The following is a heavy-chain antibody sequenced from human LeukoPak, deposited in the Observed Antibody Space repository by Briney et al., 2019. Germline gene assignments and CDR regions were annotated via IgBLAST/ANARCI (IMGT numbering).Heavy chain of an antibody. V-gene: IGHV3-30*02. CDR3: AKGPQWELLGTYDAFDI. J-gene: IGHJ3*02. D-gene: IGHD1-26*01. CDR1: GFTFSSYG. CDR2: IRYDGGNK. Sequence: GGSLRLSCAASGFTFSSYGMHWVRQAPGKGLEWVAFIRYDGGNKYYADSVKGRFTISRDNSKNTLYLQMNSLRAEDTAVYYCAKGPQWELLGTYDAFDIWGQGTMVTVSS.